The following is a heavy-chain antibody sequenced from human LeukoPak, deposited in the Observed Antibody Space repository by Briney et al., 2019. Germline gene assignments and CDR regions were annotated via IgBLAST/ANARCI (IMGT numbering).Heavy chain of an antibody. J-gene: IGHJ3*02. CDR2: IYDSGNT. V-gene: IGHV4-61*05. CDR3: ASRMMTFGGVIRYDAFDI. CDR1: GGSISSSSYY. Sequence: PSETLSLTCTVSGGSISSSSYYWGWIRQPPGKGLEWIGYIYDSGNTNYNPSLKSRVTISVDTSKNQFSLKLSSVTAADTAVYYCASRMMTFGGVIRYDAFDIWGQGTMVTVSS. D-gene: IGHD3-16*02.